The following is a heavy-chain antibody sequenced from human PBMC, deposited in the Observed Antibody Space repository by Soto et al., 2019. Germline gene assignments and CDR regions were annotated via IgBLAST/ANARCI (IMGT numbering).Heavy chain of an antibody. D-gene: IGHD1-26*01. CDR3: STSRGGDEFSSGIDLWGQGMDV. V-gene: IGHV3-15*01. J-gene: IGHJ6*02. Sequence: EVQLEESGGGLVKPGGSLILSCTASGFTFITAWMSWVRRAPVRGLHWVAGTTNLGVADYAAPVGGRFIISRDAWKNTVYLQMNNLRSDDTAVYYCSTSRGGDEFSSGIDLWGQGMDVWGRGTTVTVSS. CDR2: TTNLGVA. CDR1: GFTFITAW.